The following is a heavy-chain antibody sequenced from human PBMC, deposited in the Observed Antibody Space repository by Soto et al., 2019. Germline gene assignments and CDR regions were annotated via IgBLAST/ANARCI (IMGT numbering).Heavy chain of an antibody. CDR3: ARGLRSVLDY. D-gene: IGHD6-6*01. Sequence: GGSLRLSCVASGFIFSNFGMHWVRQAPGKGLEWVAVISSDEKIKQYADSVRGRFAISRDNSKNTLYLQMTSLRAEDTAIYYCARGLRSVLDYWGQGTLVTVS. J-gene: IGHJ4*02. CDR1: GFIFSNFG. V-gene: IGHV3-33*01. CDR2: ISSDEKIK.